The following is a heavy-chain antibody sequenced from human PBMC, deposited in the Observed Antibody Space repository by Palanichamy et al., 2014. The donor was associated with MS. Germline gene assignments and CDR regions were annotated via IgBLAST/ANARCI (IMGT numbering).Heavy chain of an antibody. CDR3: ASFGNYRALTF. CDR1: GFTFSDYW. J-gene: IGHJ4*02. Sequence: EVQLVDSGGGLVQPGGSLRLSCAASGFTFSDYWMGWVRQAPGEGLEWVASINLDGSEKYYADSVKGRFTFSRDNAKNSLYLQMNSLRADDTAVYFCASFGNYRALTFWGQGTLVTVSS. CDR2: INLDGSEK. D-gene: IGHD1-7*01. V-gene: IGHV3-7*03.